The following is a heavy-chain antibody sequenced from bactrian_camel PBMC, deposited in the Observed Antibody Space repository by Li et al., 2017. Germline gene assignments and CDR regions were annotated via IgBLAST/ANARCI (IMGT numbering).Heavy chain of an antibody. Sequence: HVQLVESGGGLAQPGGSLRLSCVASGATDSSTCMAWFRQAPGKEREDIATIDSDGSTRYRDSVTGRFTISKDNAKSTLYLQMNNLKPEDTAIYSCAARFLSYGSWDARGQGTQVTVS. CDR1: GATDSSTC. CDR3: AARFLSYGSWDA. D-gene: IGHD6*01. J-gene: IGHJ4*01. V-gene: IGHV3S53*01. CDR2: IDSDGST.